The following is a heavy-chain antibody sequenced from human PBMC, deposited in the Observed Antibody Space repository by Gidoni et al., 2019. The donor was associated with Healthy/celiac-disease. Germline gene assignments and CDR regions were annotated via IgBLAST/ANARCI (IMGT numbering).Heavy chain of an antibody. CDR1: GVSIISSY. CDR2: IYYSGST. CDR3: ARDRYYYDSSGYYFHAFDI. Sequence: QVQLQESRPGLVKPSETLSLTCTASGVSIISSYWSWIRQPPGKGLEWIGYIYYSGSTNYNPSRKSRVTISVDTSKNQFSLKLRSVTAADTAVYYCARDRYYYDSSGYYFHAFDIWGQGTMVTVSS. V-gene: IGHV4-59*01. J-gene: IGHJ3*02. D-gene: IGHD3-22*01.